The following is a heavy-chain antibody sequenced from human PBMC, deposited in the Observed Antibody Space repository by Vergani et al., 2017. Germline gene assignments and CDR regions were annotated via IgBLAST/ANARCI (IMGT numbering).Heavy chain of an antibody. J-gene: IGHJ6*03. Sequence: EVQLVESGGGLVQPGGSLRLSCAASGSTFSSYAMNWVRQAPGKGLEWVSYISRSSSTIYYADSVKGRFTISRDNAKNSLHLQMNNLRAEDTAVYYCARSESHYYYYMDVWGKGTTVTVSS. V-gene: IGHV3-48*01. CDR3: ARSESHYYYYMDV. CDR2: ISRSSSTI. CDR1: GSTFSSYA.